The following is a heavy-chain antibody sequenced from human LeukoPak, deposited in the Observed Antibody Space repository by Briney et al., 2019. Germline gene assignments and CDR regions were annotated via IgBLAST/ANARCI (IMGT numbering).Heavy chain of an antibody. CDR1: GFTFSDYY. V-gene: IGHV3-11*01. J-gene: IGHJ4*02. CDR2: ISSSGSTI. D-gene: IGHD5-12*01. CDR3: ARDRVYSGYDLGY. Sequence: GESLRLSCAASGFTFSDYYMSWIRQAPGQGLEWVSYISSSGSTIYYADSVKGRFTISRDNTKNSLYLQMNSLRAEDTAVYCCARDRVYSGYDLGYWGQGTLVTVSS.